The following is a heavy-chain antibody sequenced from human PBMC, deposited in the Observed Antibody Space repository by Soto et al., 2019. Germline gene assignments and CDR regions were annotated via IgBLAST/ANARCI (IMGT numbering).Heavy chain of an antibody. J-gene: IGHJ4*02. Sequence: QVQLVESGGGVVQPGRSLRLSCAASGFTFSSYAMHWVRQAPGKGLDWVAVMSYAGSNKYYADSVKGRFTISRDNSKNTLYLQMNSMRAEDTAVYYCASLRSDYWGQGTLVTVSS. V-gene: IGHV3-30-3*01. CDR3: ASLRSDY. CDR2: MSYAGSNK. CDR1: GFTFSSYA.